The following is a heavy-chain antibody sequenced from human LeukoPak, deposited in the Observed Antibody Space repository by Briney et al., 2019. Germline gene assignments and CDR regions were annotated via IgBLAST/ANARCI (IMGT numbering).Heavy chain of an antibody. D-gene: IGHD2-2*01. CDR2: IKQDGSGK. J-gene: IGHJ4*02. CDR3: ARAGGIVVVPAASYYFDY. Sequence: GGSLRLSCAASGFTFSSYWMSWVRQAPGKGLEWVANIKQDGSGKYYVDPVKGRFTISRDNAKNSLYLQMNSLRAADTAVYYCARAGGIVVVPAASYYFDYWGQGTLVTVSS. V-gene: IGHV3-7*01. CDR1: GFTFSSYW.